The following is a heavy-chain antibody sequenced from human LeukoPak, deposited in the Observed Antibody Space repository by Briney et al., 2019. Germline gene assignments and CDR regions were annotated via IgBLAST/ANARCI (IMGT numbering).Heavy chain of an antibody. Sequence: ASVRVSCKASGYTFTHHGITWVRQAPGQGLEWIGWISAYNGDTNYAQKFQGRVTLTTDTSTSTAYMELRSLRSDDTAVYYCARDPTNTSGRYAYFDYWGQGTLVTVSS. J-gene: IGHJ4*02. V-gene: IGHV1-18*01. CDR3: ARDPTNTSGRYAYFDY. D-gene: IGHD6-19*01. CDR2: ISAYNGDT. CDR1: GYTFTHHG.